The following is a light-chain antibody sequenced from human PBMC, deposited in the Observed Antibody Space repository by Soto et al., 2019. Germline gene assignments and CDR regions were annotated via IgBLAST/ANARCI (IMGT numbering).Light chain of an antibody. J-gene: IGLJ1*01. Sequence: QSALTQPASVSGSPGQSITMSCTGTSSDVGGYNYVSWYQQHPGKAPKLMIYGVSNRPSGVANRFSGSKSGTTASLTISGLQAEDEADYYCSSYTSSSALYVFGTGTKLTVL. CDR2: GVS. CDR3: SSYTSSSALYV. CDR1: SSDVGGYNY. V-gene: IGLV2-14*01.